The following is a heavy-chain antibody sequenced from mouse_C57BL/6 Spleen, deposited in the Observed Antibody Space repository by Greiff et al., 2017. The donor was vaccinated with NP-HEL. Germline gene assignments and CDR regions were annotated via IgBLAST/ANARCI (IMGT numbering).Heavy chain of an antibody. V-gene: IGHV1-15*01. CDR2: IDPETGGT. J-gene: IGHJ1*03. CDR3: TRDPTVVATNWDFDV. Sequence: QVQLQQSGAELVRPGASVTLSCKASGYTFTDYEMHWVKQTPVHGLEWIGAIDPETGGTAYNQKFKGKAILTADKSSSTAYMELRSLTSEDSAVYYCTRDPTVVATNWDFDVWGTGTTVTVSS. D-gene: IGHD1-1*01. CDR1: GYTFTDYE.